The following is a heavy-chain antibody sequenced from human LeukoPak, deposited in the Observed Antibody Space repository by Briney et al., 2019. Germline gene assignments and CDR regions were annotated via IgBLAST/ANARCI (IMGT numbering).Heavy chain of an antibody. CDR1: GFSVKTNY. J-gene: IGHJ4*02. V-gene: IGHV3-66*01. D-gene: IGHD3-10*01. CDR2: LYTGGTI. CDR3: AKDPHNSGSGSHFDS. Sequence: GGSLRLSCAVSGFSVKTNYMSWVRQAPGKGLEWVSVLYTGGTIKYADSVKGRFTISKDRAKNTLFLQMDSLSVEDTAVYYCAKDPHNSGSGSHFDSWGRGTLVTVSS.